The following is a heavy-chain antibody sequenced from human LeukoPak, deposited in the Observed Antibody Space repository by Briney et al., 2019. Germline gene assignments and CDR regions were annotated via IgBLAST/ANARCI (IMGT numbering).Heavy chain of an antibody. V-gene: IGHV3-21*04. Sequence: GGSLRLSCAASGFTFSSYSMNWVRQAPGKGLEWVSSISSSSYIYYADSVKGRFTISRDNAKNSLYLQMNSLRAEDTALYYCAKDSSGYFDYWGQGTLVTVSP. D-gene: IGHD3-22*01. J-gene: IGHJ4*02. CDR2: ISSSSYI. CDR1: GFTFSSYS. CDR3: AKDSSGYFDY.